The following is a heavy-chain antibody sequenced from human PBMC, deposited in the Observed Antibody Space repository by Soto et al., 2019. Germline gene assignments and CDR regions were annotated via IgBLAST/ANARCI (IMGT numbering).Heavy chain of an antibody. CDR3: AREAIYYDASGFSLYYFDS. J-gene: IGHJ4*02. V-gene: IGHV3-21*01. Sequence: GGSLRLSCAASGFTFSSYSMNWVRQAPGKGLEWVSSISSSSSYIYYADSVKGRFTISRDNAKNSLYLQMNSLRAEDTAVYFCAREAIYYDASGFSLYYFDSWGQGSLVTVSS. CDR2: ISSSSSYI. D-gene: IGHD3-16*01. CDR1: GFTFSSYS.